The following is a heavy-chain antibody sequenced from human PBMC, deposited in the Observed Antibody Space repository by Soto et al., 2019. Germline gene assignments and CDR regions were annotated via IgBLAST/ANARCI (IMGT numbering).Heavy chain of an antibody. CDR3: ARDKITGLFDY. V-gene: IGHV4-59*12. J-gene: IGHJ4*02. CDR2: IYYSGST. Sequence: PSETLSLTCTVSGGSISTNFWTWIRQPPGKGLEWIGNIYYSGSTNYNPSLKSRVTISVDTSKKQFSLKLSSVTAADTAVYYCARDKITGLFDYWGQGTRVTVPS. CDR1: GGSISTNF. D-gene: IGHD2-8*02.